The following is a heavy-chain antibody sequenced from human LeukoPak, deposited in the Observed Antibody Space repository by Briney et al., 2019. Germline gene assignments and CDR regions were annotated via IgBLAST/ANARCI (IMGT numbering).Heavy chain of an antibody. CDR2: ISSSSSTI. CDR3: AREKTGTNYYYYGMDV. Sequence: GGSLRLSSAASGFIFSSYAMNWVRQAPGKGLEWVSYISSSSSTIYYADSVKGRFTISRDNAKNSLYLQMNSLRDEDTAVYYCAREKTGTNYYYYGMDVWGQGTTVTVSS. D-gene: IGHD1-7*01. J-gene: IGHJ6*02. V-gene: IGHV3-48*02. CDR1: GFIFSSYA.